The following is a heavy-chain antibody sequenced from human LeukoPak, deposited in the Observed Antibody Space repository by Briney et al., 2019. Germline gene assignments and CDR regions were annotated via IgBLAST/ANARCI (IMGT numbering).Heavy chain of an antibody. CDR3: ARDHVGYSSGYPYGMDV. J-gene: IGHJ6*02. CDR2: IYYSGST. Sequence: PSETLSLTCTVPGGSISSYYWSWIRQPPGKGLEWIGYIYYSGSTNYNPSLKSRVTISVDTSKNQFSLKLSSVTAADTAVYYCARDHVGYSSGYPYGMDVWGQGTTVTVSS. V-gene: IGHV4-59*01. CDR1: GGSISSYY. D-gene: IGHD3-22*01.